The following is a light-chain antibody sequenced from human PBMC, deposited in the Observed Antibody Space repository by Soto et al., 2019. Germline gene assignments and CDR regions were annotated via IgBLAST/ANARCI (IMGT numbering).Light chain of an antibody. J-gene: IGLJ1*01. CDR2: DVS. V-gene: IGLV2-11*01. CDR1: SSDVGGYNY. CDR3: CSYAGSYV. Sequence: QSFLTQPRSVSGSPGRSVTISCTGTSSDVGGYNYVSWYQHHPGKAPKLMIYDVSKRPSGVPDRFSGSKSGNTASLTISGLQAEDEADYYCCSYAGSYVFGTGTKVTVL.